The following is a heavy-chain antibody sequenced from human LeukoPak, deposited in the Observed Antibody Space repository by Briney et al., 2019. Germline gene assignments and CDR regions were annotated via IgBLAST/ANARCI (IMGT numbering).Heavy chain of an antibody. CDR3: ASDDYGDYEDGFDI. D-gene: IGHD4-17*01. CDR2: ISSTSTYI. V-gene: IGHV3-21*01. CDR1: GFTFSRAT. Sequence: PGGSLRLSCVVSGFTFSRATMNWVRQAPGKGLEWVPSISSTSTYINYADSVKGRFTISRDNAKKSLYLQMNGLRGEDTAMYYCASDDYGDYEDGFDIWGQGTMVTVSS. J-gene: IGHJ3*02.